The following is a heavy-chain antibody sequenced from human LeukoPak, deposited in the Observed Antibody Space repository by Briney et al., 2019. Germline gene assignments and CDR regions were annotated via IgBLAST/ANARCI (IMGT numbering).Heavy chain of an antibody. D-gene: IGHD3-22*01. V-gene: IGHV1-2*04. Sequence: ASVKVSCKASGHTLTGYYMHWVRQAPGQGLEWMGWINPNSGGTNYAQKFQGWVTMTRDTSISTAYMELSRLRSDDTAVYYCARTYDSSGYPDYWGQGTLATVSS. CDR3: ARTYDSSGYPDY. J-gene: IGHJ4*02. CDR1: GHTLTGYY. CDR2: INPNSGGT.